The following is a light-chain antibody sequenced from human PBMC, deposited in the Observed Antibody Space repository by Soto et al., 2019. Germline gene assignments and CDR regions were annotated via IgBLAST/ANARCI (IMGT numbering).Light chain of an antibody. CDR3: QHYYNWPRT. CDR2: GAS. CDR1: QIISSTY. V-gene: IGKV3-20*01. Sequence: DIVLTQSPGTLSLSPGERATLSCRASQIISSTYLGWYQQKPGQAPRLLIYGASSRATGIPDRFSGSWSGTDFTLTISRLEPEDFATYYCQHYYNWPRTFGQGTRVEIK. J-gene: IGKJ1*01.